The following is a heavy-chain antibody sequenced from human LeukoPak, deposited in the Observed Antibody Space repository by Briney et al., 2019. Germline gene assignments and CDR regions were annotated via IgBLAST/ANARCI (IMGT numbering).Heavy chain of an antibody. CDR2: IYYSVST. V-gene: IGHV4-61*08. D-gene: IGHD3-10*01. CDR3: ARGGRGRNWFDP. Sequence: SETLSLTCTVSGDSVASGGYYWNWIRQPPGKGLEWIGYIYYSVSTNYNLSLKSRVTVSVDTSENQFSLKLTSVTAADTAVYYCARGGRGRNWFDPWGQGTLVTVSS. CDR1: GDSVASGGYY. J-gene: IGHJ5*02.